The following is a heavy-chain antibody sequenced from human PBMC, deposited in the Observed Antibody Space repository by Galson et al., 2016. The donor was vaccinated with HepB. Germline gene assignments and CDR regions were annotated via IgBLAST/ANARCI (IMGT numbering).Heavy chain of an antibody. D-gene: IGHD3-10*01. CDR3: ARSLYASGID. V-gene: IGHV3-48*03. CDR2: ITSHSDRI. CDR1: GFTFSRYE. Sequence: SLRLSCAASGFTFSRYEMTWVRQAPGKGLEWLSYITSHSDRIYYVDSVKGRFTISRDNSKDTLQLEMNSLRADDTAVYYCARSLYASGIDWGQGTLVTVPS. J-gene: IGHJ4*02.